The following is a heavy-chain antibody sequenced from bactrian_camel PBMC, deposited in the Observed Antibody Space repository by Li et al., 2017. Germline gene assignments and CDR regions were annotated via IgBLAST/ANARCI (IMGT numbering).Heavy chain of an antibody. Sequence: QVQLVESGGGLVQPGGSLRLSCAASGYTYSSYCIGWFRQAPGKEREALANLYTDTTITAAAWYADSVKGRFTISRDDATATLILQLNSLKTEDTARYYCTPGVYWGQGTQVTVS. CDR1: GYTYSSYC. D-gene: IGHD5*01. CDR3: TPGVY. J-gene: IGHJ4*01. V-gene: IGHV3S1*01. CDR2: LYTDTTITAAA.